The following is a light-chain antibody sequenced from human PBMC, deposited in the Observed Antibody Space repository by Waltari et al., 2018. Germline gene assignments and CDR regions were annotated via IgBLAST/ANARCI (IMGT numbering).Light chain of an antibody. CDR1: QTIRNY. CDR2: AAS. CDR3: QETYTTLFT. Sequence: TCQARQTIRNYLNWDKQRPGKAPKLLISAASSLQSGVPSRFSGSGSGTDFALTISSLQPEDFASYHCQETYTTLFTFGPGTKVEIK. J-gene: IGKJ3*01. V-gene: IGKV1-39*01.